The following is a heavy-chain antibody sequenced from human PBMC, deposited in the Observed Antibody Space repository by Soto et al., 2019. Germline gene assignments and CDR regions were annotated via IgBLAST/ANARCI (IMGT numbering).Heavy chain of an antibody. CDR2: INAGNGNT. CDR1: AYTFTNYA. CDR3: ARVTGYYAPDY. V-gene: IGHV1-3*01. D-gene: IGHD3-9*01. Sequence: ASVKVSFKASAYTFTNYAMHCVRQAPGQRREWMGWINAGNGNTKYTQKFQGRVTITRDTSASTDYSELSSLRSENPAVYYCARVTGYYAPDYWGQGTLVTVSS. J-gene: IGHJ4*02.